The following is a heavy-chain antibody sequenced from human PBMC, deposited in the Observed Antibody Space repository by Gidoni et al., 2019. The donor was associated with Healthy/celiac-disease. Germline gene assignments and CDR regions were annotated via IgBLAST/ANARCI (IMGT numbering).Heavy chain of an antibody. Sequence: EVQLVESGGGLVQPGGSLRLSCAASGFTFSRYSMNWVRQAPGKGLEWVSYISSSSSTIYYADSVKGRFTISRDNAKNSLHLQMNRLRDEDTAVYYCAREGDDYGDYIGWFDTWGQGTLVTVSS. J-gene: IGHJ5*02. V-gene: IGHV3-48*02. CDR3: AREGDDYGDYIGWFDT. CDR2: ISSSSSTI. D-gene: IGHD4-17*01. CDR1: GFTFSRYS.